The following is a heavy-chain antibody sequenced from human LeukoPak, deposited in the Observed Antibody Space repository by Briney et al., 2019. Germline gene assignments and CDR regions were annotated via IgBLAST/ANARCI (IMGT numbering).Heavy chain of an antibody. CDR3: ASYGSGSYYKVDY. CDR1: GYSFTSYW. Sequence: GESLKISCKGSGYSFTSYWISWVRQMPGKGLEWMGRIDPSDSYTNYSPSFQGHVTISADKSISTAYLQWSSLKASDTAMYYCASYGSGSYYKVDYWGQGTLVTVSS. J-gene: IGHJ4*02. D-gene: IGHD3-10*01. V-gene: IGHV5-10-1*01. CDR2: IDPSDSYT.